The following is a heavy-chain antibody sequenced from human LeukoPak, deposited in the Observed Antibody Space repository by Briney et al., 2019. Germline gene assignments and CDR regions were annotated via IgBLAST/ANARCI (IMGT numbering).Heavy chain of an antibody. J-gene: IGHJ4*02. CDR2: IYTDGNT. Sequence: GGSLRLSCAASGFTVSSNYMTWVRQAPGKGLEWVSVIYTDGNTYYADSVKGRFTISRDNSKNTLYLQMNSLRVEDTAVYYCATHSGGYWGQGTLVTVSS. V-gene: IGHV3-66*01. D-gene: IGHD3-16*01. CDR3: ATHSGGY. CDR1: GFTVSSNY.